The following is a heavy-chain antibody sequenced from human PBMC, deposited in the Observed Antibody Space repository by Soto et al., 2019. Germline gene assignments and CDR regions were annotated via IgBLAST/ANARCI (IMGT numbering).Heavy chain of an antibody. CDR1: GDSVSSNSAA. J-gene: IGHJ6*02. CDR2: TYYRSKWSN. D-gene: IGHD1-1*01. Sequence: PSQTLSLTCAISGDSVSSNSAAWNWIRQSPSRGLEWLGMTYYRSKWSNNYAVSVKSRMTINADTSRNHFSLQLNSVTPEDTAVYYCSIQRTGAGAVWYYGVDIWGQGTTVTVSS. CDR3: SIQRTGAGAVWYYGVDI. V-gene: IGHV6-1*01.